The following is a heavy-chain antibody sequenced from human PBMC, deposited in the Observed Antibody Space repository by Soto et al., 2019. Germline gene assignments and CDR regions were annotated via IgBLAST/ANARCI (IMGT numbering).Heavy chain of an antibody. D-gene: IGHD6-6*01. V-gene: IGHV1-8*01. CDR1: GYTFTSYD. J-gene: IGHJ4*02. CDR3: ARALRSSANVDY. CDR2: MNPNSGNT. Sequence: ASVKVSCKASGYTFTSYDINWVRQATGQGLEWMGWMNPNSGNTGYAQKFQGRVTMTRNTSISTAYMELSSLRSEDTAVYYCARALRSSANVDYWGQGTLVTVSS.